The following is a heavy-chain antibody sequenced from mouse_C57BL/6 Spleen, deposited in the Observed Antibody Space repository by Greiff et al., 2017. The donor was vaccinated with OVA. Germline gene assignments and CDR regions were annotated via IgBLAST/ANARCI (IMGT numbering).Heavy chain of an antibody. CDR2: IHPNSGST. D-gene: IGHD1-1*01. CDR1: GYTFTSYW. J-gene: IGHJ2*01. V-gene: IGHV1-64*01. CDR3: ARDYSGSSEYFDY. Sequence: VKLQQPGAELVKPGASVKLSCKASGYTFTSYWMHWVKQRPGQGLEWIGMIHPNSGSTNYNEKFKSKATLTVDKSSSTAYMQLSSLTSEDSAVYYCARDYSGSSEYFDYWGQGTTLTVSS.